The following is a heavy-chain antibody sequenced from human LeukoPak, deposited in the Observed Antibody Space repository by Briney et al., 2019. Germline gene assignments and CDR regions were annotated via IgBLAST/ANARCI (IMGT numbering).Heavy chain of an antibody. J-gene: IGHJ3*01. V-gene: IGHV3-21*01. CDR1: GFTLSNYA. Sequence: GGSLRLSCAASGFTLSNYAMSWVRQAPGKGLEWVSYISSSSSYIYYADSVKGRFTISRDNAKNSLYLQMNSLRAEDTAVYYCARVDAFDLWGQGTMVTVSS. CDR3: ARVDAFDL. CDR2: ISSSSSYI.